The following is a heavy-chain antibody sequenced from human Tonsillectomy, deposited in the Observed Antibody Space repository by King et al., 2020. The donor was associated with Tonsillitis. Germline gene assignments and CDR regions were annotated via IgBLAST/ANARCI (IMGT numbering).Heavy chain of an antibody. CDR3: AREHVFIPGI. Sequence: SLLLSFSSSCFPFLLYCLPFVLPSPCQGLVFVSRINIYWISTSYAYSVKGRFTLSRYNAKNTLNLQMNSLRAEDTAVYYCAREHVFIPGIWGQGTLVTVSS. V-gene: IGHV3-74*01. CDR1: CFPFLLYC. D-gene: IGHD3-10*01. J-gene: IGHJ4*02. CDR2: INIYWIST.